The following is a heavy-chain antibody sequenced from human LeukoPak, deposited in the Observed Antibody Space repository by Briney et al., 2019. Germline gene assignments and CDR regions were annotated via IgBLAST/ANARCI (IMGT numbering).Heavy chain of an antibody. CDR2: IYYSGST. V-gene: IGHV4-59*01. D-gene: IGHD3-3*01. CDR3: ARRRWAYYDFWSGYPYYMDV. J-gene: IGHJ6*03. Sequence: SETLSLTCTVSGGSISSYYWSWIRQPPGKGLEWIGYIYYSGSTNYNPFLKSRVTISVDTSKNQFSLKLSSVTAADTAVYYCARRRWAYYDFWSGYPYYMDVWGKGTTVTVSS. CDR1: GGSISSYY.